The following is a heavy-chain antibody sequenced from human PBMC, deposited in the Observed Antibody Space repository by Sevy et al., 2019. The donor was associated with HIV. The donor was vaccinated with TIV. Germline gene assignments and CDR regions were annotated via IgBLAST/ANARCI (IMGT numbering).Heavy chain of an antibody. CDR2: IYYNGHI. J-gene: IGHJ4*02. V-gene: IGHV4-59*08. CDR1: GGSITSLY. CDR3: AGENAWGRGYS. D-gene: IGHD1-26*01. Sequence: TLSLTCTVSGGSITSLYWNWIRQPPGKGLEWIANIYYNGHINYNPSLKSRVTLSLDTSKNQFSLRLSSVTAADTAMYYCAGENAWGRGYSWGQGTQVTVSS.